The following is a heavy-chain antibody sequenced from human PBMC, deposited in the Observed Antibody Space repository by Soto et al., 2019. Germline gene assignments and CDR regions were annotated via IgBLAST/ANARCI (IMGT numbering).Heavy chain of an antibody. CDR2: IYNTGST. J-gene: IGHJ6*02. Sequence: SETLSLTCTVSGGSIRSYYWSWIRQPPGKGLEWIGDIYNTGSTIYNHSLKSRDNISVDTSKNQFSLKLNSVTAADTAVYYFARDLWGYCGADCYPLDVWGQGTTVTVSS. CDR1: GGSIRSYY. D-gene: IGHD2-21*02. CDR3: ARDLWGYCGADCYPLDV. V-gene: IGHV4-59*01.